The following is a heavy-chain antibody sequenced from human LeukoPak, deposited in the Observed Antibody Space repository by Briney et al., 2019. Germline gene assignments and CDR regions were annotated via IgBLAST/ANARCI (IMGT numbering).Heavy chain of an antibody. D-gene: IGHD3-10*01. CDR1: GLTFSTYE. J-gene: IGHJ4*02. Sequence: PGGSLRLSCAASGLTFSTYEMNWVRQAPGKGLEWISYISSSGSVIYYADSVKGRFTISRDNANNPLSLQMNSLRDEDTAVYYCARGRGYVSGSGDYWGQGNLVTVSS. V-gene: IGHV3-48*03. CDR3: ARGRGYVSGSGDY. CDR2: ISSSGSVI.